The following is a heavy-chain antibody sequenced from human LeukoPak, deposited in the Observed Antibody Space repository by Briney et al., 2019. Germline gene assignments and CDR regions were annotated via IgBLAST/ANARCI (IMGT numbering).Heavy chain of an antibody. Sequence: SETLSITCAGYGVSFSGYYWSWIRQPPGKGLEWIGEINHSGSTNYNPSLKSRVTISVDTSKNQFSLKLSSVTAADTAVYYCAKRSRLRKNWFDPWGQGTLVTVSS. CDR1: GVSFSGYY. V-gene: IGHV4-34*01. CDR2: INHSGST. D-gene: IGHD4-17*01. CDR3: AKRSRLRKNWFDP. J-gene: IGHJ5*02.